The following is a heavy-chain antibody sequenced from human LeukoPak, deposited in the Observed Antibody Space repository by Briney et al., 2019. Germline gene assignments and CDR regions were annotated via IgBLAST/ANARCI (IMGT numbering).Heavy chain of an antibody. CDR1: GFTFSSYG. J-gene: IGHJ3*02. V-gene: IGHV3-23*01. CDR3: ARDHHRRLYDSQARDTFDI. CDR2: ITGSGGST. D-gene: IGHD3-22*01. Sequence: GGTLRLSCAASGFTFSSYGMNWVRQAPGKGLEWVSAITGSGGSTYYADSVKGRFTISRDNSKNTLYLQMNSLRAEDTAVYYCARDHHRRLYDSQARDTFDIWGQGTMVTVSS.